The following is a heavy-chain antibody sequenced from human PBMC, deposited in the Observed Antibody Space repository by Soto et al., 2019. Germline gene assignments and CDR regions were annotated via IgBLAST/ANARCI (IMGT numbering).Heavy chain of an antibody. J-gene: IGHJ5*02. CDR2: IYYSGST. CDR1: GGSISSGDYY. D-gene: IGHD3-10*01. Sequence: SETLSLTCTVSGGSISSGDYYWSWIRQPPGKGLEWIGYIYYSGSTYYNPSLKSRVTISVDTSKNQFSLKLSSVTAADTAVYYCARAGTTMVRGVISGWFDPWGQGTLVTVSS. CDR3: ARAGTTMVRGVISGWFDP. V-gene: IGHV4-30-4*02.